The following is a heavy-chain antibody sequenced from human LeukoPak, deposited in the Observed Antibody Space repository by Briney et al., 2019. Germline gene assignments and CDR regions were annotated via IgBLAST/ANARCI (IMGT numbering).Heavy chain of an antibody. CDR1: GLTFSDAW. CDR2: ILGKGSGGTT. CDR3: SWIRGALGFYFMDV. V-gene: IGHV3-15*01. D-gene: IGHD3-10*01. J-gene: IGHJ6*03. Sequence: PGGSLRLSCAGSGLTFSDAWMTWVRQAPGKGLEWVGRILGKGSGGTTEYAAPVQGRFTISRDGSKDTVYPEMNSLKTEDTAVYYCSWIRGALGFYFMDVWGKGTTVTISS.